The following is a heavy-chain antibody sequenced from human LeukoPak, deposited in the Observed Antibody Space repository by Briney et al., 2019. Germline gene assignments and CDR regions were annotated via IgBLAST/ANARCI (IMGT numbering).Heavy chain of an antibody. J-gene: IGHJ3*02. D-gene: IGHD2-15*01. Sequence: ETLSLTCAVYGGSFSGYYWSWIRQPPGKGLEWIGEINHSGSTNYNPSLKSRVTISVDTSKNQFSLKLSSVTAADTAVYYCAGGDCSGGSCYSRPAGAFDIWGQGTMVTVSS. CDR3: AGGDCSGGSCYSRPAGAFDI. CDR1: GGSFSGYY. CDR2: INHSGST. V-gene: IGHV4-34*01.